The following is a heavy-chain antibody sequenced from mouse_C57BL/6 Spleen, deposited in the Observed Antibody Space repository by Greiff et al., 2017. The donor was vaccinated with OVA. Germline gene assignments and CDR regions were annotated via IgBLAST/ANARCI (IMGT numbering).Heavy chain of an antibody. V-gene: IGHV5-9*01. CDR2: ISGGGGNT. J-gene: IGHJ2*01. CDR3: ARVANWHFDY. Sequence: EVMLVESGGGLVKPGGSLKLSCAASGFTFSSYTMSWVRQTPEKRLEWVATISGGGGNTYYPDSVKGRFTISRDNAKNTLYLQMSSLRSEDTALYYCARVANWHFDYWGQGTTLTVSS. D-gene: IGHD1-1*02. CDR1: GFTFSSYT.